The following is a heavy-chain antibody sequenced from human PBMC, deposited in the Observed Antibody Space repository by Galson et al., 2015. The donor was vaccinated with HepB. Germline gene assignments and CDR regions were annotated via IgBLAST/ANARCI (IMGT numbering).Heavy chain of an antibody. J-gene: IGHJ2*01. Sequence: SLRLSCAASGFTFSSYAMSWVRQAPGKGLEWVSAISGSGGSTYYADSVKGRFTISRDNSKNTLYLQMNSLRAEDTAVYYCANGYDSSGYYIGDKGYFDLWGRGTLVTVSS. D-gene: IGHD3-22*01. CDR1: GFTFSSYA. CDR3: ANGYDSSGYYIGDKGYFDL. V-gene: IGHV3-23*01. CDR2: ISGSGGST.